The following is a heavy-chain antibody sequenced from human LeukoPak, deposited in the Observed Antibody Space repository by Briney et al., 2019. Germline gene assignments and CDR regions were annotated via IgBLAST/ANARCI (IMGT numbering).Heavy chain of an antibody. J-gene: IGHJ4*02. CDR1: GFTFSSYW. D-gene: IGHD3-22*01. Sequence: SGGSLRLSCAASGFTFSSYWMSWVRQAPGKGLEWVANIKQDGSEKYYVDSVKGRFTISRDNAKNSLYLQMNSLRAEDTAVYYCARVHHYYDSSGYYYPLYFDYWGQGTLVTVSS. CDR2: IKQDGSEK. CDR3: ARVHHYYDSSGYYYPLYFDY. V-gene: IGHV3-7*01.